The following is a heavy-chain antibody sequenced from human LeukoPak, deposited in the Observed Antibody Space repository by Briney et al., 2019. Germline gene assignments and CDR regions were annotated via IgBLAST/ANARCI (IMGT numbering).Heavy chain of an antibody. Sequence: GGSLRLSCAASEFDFSSHAMTWVRQAPGKGLEWVSAISISGSKTYYADSVKGRFTISRGNSKNTLYLQMNSLRAEDTAVYYCANEIRPNDYWGQGTLVTVSS. CDR3: ANEIRPNDY. D-gene: IGHD4-17*01. CDR2: ISISGSKT. J-gene: IGHJ4*02. V-gene: IGHV3-23*01. CDR1: EFDFSSHA.